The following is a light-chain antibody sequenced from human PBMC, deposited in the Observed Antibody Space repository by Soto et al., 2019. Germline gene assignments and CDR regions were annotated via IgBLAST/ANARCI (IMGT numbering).Light chain of an antibody. V-gene: IGLV1-44*01. CDR2: SIN. J-gene: IGLJ2*01. Sequence: QSVLTQPPSASGTPGQRVTISCSGSSSNIGSNTVNWYQHLPGTAPKLLIYSINQRPSGVPDRFSGSKSGTSASLAISGLQSEDEADYYCAVWDDSLSGLVFGGGTKLTVL. CDR1: SSNIGSNT. CDR3: AVWDDSLSGLV.